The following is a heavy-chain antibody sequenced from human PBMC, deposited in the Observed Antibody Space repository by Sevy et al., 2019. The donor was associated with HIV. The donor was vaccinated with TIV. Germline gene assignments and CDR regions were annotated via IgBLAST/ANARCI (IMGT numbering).Heavy chain of an antibody. J-gene: IGHJ4*02. Sequence: GESLKISCAASGLNFNTNGMSWVRQAPGKGLEWVAGITSGGATYYADSVKGRFTVSRDNSRNTLYLQLNSLRADDTAVFYCAGGDTPMITDLDYWGQGTLVTVSS. D-gene: IGHD3-16*01. CDR2: ITSGGAT. CDR1: GLNFNTNG. V-gene: IGHV3-23*01. CDR3: AGGDTPMITDLDY.